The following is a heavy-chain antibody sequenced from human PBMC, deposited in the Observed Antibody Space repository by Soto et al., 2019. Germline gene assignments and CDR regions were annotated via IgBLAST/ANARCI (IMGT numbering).Heavy chain of an antibody. J-gene: IGHJ4*02. Sequence: QVQLQESGPGLVKPSETLSLTCTVSGGSISSYYWSWIRQPPGKGLEWIGYIYYSGSTNYNPSLXSXVXIXXDTSKTQFSLKLSSVTAADTAVYYCASRYGGNFDYWGQGTLVTVSS. CDR1: GGSISSYY. CDR3: ASRYGGNFDY. V-gene: IGHV4-59*01. CDR2: IYYSGST. D-gene: IGHD3-16*01.